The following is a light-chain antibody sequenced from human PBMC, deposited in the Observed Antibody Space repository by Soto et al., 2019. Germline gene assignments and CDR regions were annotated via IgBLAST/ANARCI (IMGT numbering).Light chain of an antibody. CDR1: QRVTNN. CDR2: GAS. J-gene: IGKJ5*01. Sequence: MVPTHSPATLCVSPWARSTLYCRASQRVTNNFAWYQQKPGQAPRLLIYGASTRATGVPGRFSGSGSGTDFTLTISRLEPEDFAVYYCQQYGSSPYTFGQGTRLEI. CDR3: QQYGSSPYT. V-gene: IGKV3-20*01.